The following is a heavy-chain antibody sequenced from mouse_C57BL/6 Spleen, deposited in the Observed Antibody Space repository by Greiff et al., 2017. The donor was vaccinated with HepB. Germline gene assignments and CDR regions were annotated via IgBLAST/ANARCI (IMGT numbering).Heavy chain of an antibody. CDR3: APIYYDYDWYFDV. D-gene: IGHD2-4*01. J-gene: IGHJ1*03. CDR1: GYTFTSYW. Sequence: VQLQQPGAVLVKPGASVKLSCKASGYTFTSYWMHWVKQRPGQGLEWIGMIHPNSGSTNYNEKFKSKATLTVDKSSSTAYMQLSSLTSEDSAVYYCAPIYYDYDWYFDVWGTGTTVTVSS. V-gene: IGHV1-64*01. CDR2: IHPNSGST.